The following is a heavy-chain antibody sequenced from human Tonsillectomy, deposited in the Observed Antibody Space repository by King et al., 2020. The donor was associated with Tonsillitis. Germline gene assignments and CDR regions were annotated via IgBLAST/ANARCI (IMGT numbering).Heavy chain of an antibody. CDR2: IFPGDSDT. J-gene: IGHJ4*02. Sequence: VQLVESGAEVKKPGESLKISCTGSGYSFTSYWIGWVRQMPGKGLEWMGIIFPGDSDTRYSPSFQGQVAISADKSINTAYLQWSSLKASDTAMFYCARVVGAAYYFDFWGQGTLVTVSS. V-gene: IGHV5-51*03. D-gene: IGHD1-26*01. CDR1: GYSFTSYW. CDR3: ARVVGAAYYFDF.